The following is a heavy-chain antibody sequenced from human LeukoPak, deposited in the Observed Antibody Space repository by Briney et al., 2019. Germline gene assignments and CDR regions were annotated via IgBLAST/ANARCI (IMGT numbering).Heavy chain of an antibody. J-gene: IGHJ5*02. CDR1: GGTFSSYA. D-gene: IGHD3-22*01. Sequence: SVKVSCKASGGTFSSYAISWVRQAPGQGLEWMGRIIPIFGIANYAQKFQGRVTITADKSTSTAYMELSSLRSGDTAVYYCARSPVVIDFNWFDPWGQGTLVTVSS. CDR3: ARSPVVIDFNWFDP. V-gene: IGHV1-69*04. CDR2: IIPIFGIA.